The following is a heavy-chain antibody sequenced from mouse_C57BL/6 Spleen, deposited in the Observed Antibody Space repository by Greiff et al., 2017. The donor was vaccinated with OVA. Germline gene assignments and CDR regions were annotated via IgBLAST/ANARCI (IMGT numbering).Heavy chain of an antibody. CDR2: IDPETGGT. J-gene: IGHJ4*01. Sequence: QVQLQQSGAELVRPGASVTLSCKASGYTFTDYEMHWVKQTPVHGLEWIGAIDPETGGTAYNQKFKGKAILTADKSSSTAYMELRSLTSEDSAVYYCTRYYYGSSYAMDYWGQGTSVTVSS. D-gene: IGHD1-1*01. V-gene: IGHV1-15*01. CDR1: GYTFTDYE. CDR3: TRYYYGSSYAMDY.